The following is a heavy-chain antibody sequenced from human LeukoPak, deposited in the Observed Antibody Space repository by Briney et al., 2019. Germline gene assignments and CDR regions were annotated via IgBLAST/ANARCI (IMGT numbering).Heavy chain of an antibody. J-gene: IGHJ3*02. D-gene: IGHD3-22*01. Sequence: SETLSLTCTVSGGSISSYYWSWLRQPPGKGLEWIGYIYYSGSTNYNPSLKSRVTISVDTSKNQFSLKLSSVTAADTAVYYCARAMKQSRDDAFDIWGQGTMVTVSS. CDR1: GGSISSYY. V-gene: IGHV4-59*01. CDR2: IYYSGST. CDR3: ARAMKQSRDDAFDI.